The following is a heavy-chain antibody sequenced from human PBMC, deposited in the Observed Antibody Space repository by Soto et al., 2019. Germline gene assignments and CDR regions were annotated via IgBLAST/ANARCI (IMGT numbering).Heavy chain of an antibody. CDR3: AKVPYYYDSSGYFWGAFDI. J-gene: IGHJ3*02. D-gene: IGHD3-22*01. CDR1: GFTFDDYA. CDR2: IIWNSGSI. V-gene: IGHV3-9*01. Sequence: DVQLVESGGGLVQPGRSLRLSCAASGFTFDDYAMHWVRQAPGKGLEWVSGIIWNSGSIGYADSVKGRFTISRDNAKNSLYLQMNSLRAEDTALYYCAKVPYYYDSSGYFWGAFDIWGQGTMVTVSS.